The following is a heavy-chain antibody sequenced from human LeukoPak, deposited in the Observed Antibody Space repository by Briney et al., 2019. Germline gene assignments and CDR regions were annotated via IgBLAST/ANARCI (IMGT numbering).Heavy chain of an antibody. CDR1: GGTFSSYA. CDR3: ARRGSSPTLNYYYYGMDV. Sequence: SVKVSCKASGGTFSSYAISWVRQAPGQGLEWMGGIIPIFGTANYAQKFQGRVTITADESTSTAYMELSSLRSEDTAVYYCARRGSSPTLNYYYYGMDVWGQGATVTVSS. CDR2: IIPIFGTA. J-gene: IGHJ6*02. D-gene: IGHD6-6*01. V-gene: IGHV1-69*13.